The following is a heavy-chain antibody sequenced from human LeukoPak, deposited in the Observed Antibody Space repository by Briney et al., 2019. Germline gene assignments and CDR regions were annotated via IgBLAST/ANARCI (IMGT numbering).Heavy chain of an antibody. V-gene: IGHV3-48*04. D-gene: IGHD6-13*01. CDR2: ISSSGSTI. CDR1: GFTFSSYS. J-gene: IGHJ6*03. Sequence: GGSLRLSCAASGFTFSSYSMNWIRQAPGKGLEWVSYISSSGSTIYYADSVKGRFTISRDNAKNSLYLQMNSLRAEDTAVYYCARAPGYSSSWYSNYYYYYMDVWGKGTTVTISS. CDR3: ARAPGYSSSWYSNYYYYYMDV.